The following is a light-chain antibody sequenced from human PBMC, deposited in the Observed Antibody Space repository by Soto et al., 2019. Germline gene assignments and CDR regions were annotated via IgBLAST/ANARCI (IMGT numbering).Light chain of an antibody. CDR1: SSDVGGYNY. CDR2: DVS. V-gene: IGLV2-14*03. CDR3: SSYTSTNTLA. J-gene: IGLJ2*01. Sequence: QSVLTQPASVSGSPGQSITISCTGTSSDVGGYNYVSWYQQHPDKAPQLMIFDVSNRPSGISDRFSGSKSGNTASLTISGLQAEDEADYYCSSYTSTNTLAFGGGTKVTVL.